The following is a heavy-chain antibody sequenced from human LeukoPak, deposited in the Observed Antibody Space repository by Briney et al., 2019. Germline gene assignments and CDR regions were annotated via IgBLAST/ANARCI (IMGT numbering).Heavy chain of an antibody. V-gene: IGHV4-31*03. J-gene: IGHJ5*02. CDR1: GGSISSGGYY. Sequence: SETLSLTCTVSGGSISSGGYYWSWIRQHPGKGLEWIGYIYYSGSTYYNPSLKSRVTISVDTSKNQFSLKLSSVTAADTAVYYCARDVEDWNYMGFDPWGQGTLVTVSS. CDR2: IYYSGST. CDR3: ARDVEDWNYMGFDP. D-gene: IGHD1-7*01.